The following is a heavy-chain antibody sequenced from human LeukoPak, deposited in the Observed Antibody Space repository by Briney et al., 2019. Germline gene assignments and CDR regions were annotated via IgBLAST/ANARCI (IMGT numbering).Heavy chain of an antibody. Sequence: PGGSLRLSCAASGFTFSSYAMTWVRQAPGRGLEWVSAISGSGGSTYYADSVKGRFTISRDQSKNTLFLQMNSLRAEDTAVYYCAKDRTYYYDSGGYYSDYWGQGTLVTASS. CDR3: AKDRTYYYDSGGYYSDY. J-gene: IGHJ4*02. V-gene: IGHV3-23*01. D-gene: IGHD3-22*01. CDR2: ISGSGGST. CDR1: GFTFSSYA.